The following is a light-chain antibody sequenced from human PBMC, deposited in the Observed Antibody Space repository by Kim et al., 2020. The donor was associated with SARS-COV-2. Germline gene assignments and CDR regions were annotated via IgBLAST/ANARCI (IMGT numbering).Light chain of an antibody. CDR2: YDS. CDR1: HIGSKM. CDR3: QVWDSSSDHWV. Sequence: APGKRTMITFGGNHIGSKMAPWYRQKPGQAPGLVIYYDSDRPSGITVRFCGSTSGNPATLTMSRVEAGDEAEYYCQVWDSSSDHWVFGGATKLTVL. J-gene: IGLJ3*02. V-gene: IGLV3-21*04.